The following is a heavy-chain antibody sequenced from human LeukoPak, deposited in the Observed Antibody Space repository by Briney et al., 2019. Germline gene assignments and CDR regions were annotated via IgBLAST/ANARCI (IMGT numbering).Heavy chain of an antibody. CDR1: GGSFSGYY. CDR2: INHSGST. J-gene: IGHJ5*02. V-gene: IGHV4-34*01. D-gene: IGHD6-19*01. CDR3: ARGTASGWIKNWFDP. Sequence: SETLSLTCAVYGGSFSGYYWSWIRQPPGKGLEWIGEINHSGSTNYNPSLKSRVTISVDTSKNQFSLKLSSVTAADTAVYYCARGTASGWIKNWFDPWGQGTLVTVSS.